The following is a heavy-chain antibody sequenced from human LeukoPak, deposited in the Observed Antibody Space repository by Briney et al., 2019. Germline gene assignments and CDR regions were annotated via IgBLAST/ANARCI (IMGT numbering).Heavy chain of an antibody. J-gene: IGHJ4*02. CDR1: GFTFSNYW. V-gene: IGHV3-7*01. Sequence: GGSLRLSCAASGFTFSNYWMTWVRQAPGKGLEWVADIKQDGSKKYYVDFVKGRFTICGDNDKNSLYLQMNSLRAEDTAVYYRARDVFEYSGERTLGTASS. CDR3: ARDVFEY. CDR2: IKQDGSKK.